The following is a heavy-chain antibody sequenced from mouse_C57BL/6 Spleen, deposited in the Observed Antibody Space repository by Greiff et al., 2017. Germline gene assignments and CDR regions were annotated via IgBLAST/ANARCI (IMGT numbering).Heavy chain of an antibody. CDR3: ARASGAYGNYDYYAMDY. V-gene: IGHV1-53*01. CDR2: INPSNGGT. J-gene: IGHJ4*01. CDR1: GYTFTSYW. D-gene: IGHD2-1*01. Sequence: VQLQQPGTELVKPGASVKLSCKASGYTFTSYWMHWVKQRPGQGLEWIGNINPSNGGTNYNEKFKSKATLTVDKSSSTAYMQLSSLTSEDSAVYYCARASGAYGNYDYYAMDYWGQGTSVTVSS.